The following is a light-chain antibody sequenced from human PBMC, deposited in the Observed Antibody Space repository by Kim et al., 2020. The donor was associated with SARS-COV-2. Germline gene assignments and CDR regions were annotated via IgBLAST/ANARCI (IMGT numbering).Light chain of an antibody. CDR1: QGIRND. V-gene: IGKV1-17*01. CDR3: LQHSNYPYT. CDR2: SAA. J-gene: IGKJ2*01. Sequence: SASVGDRVTITCRASQGIRNDLGWYQQKAGKAPKRLIFSAANLESGVPSRFSGSGSVTEFTLTIDSLQPEDFATYYCLQHSNYPYTFGQGTKLDI.